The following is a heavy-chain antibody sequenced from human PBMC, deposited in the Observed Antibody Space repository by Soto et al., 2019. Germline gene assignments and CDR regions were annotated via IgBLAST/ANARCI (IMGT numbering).Heavy chain of an antibody. CDR1: GDSVSSNSAA. D-gene: IGHD6-13*01. J-gene: IGHJ6*02. V-gene: IGHV6-1*01. CDR3: ARDKGMAAAGTNYYYYGMDV. Sequence: PSQTLSLTCAISGDSVSSNSAAWNWIRQSPSRGLEWLGRTYYRSKWYNDYAVSVKSRITINPDTSKNQVSLQLNSVTPEDTAVYYCARDKGMAAAGTNYYYYGMDVWGQGTTVTVPS. CDR2: TYYRSKWYN.